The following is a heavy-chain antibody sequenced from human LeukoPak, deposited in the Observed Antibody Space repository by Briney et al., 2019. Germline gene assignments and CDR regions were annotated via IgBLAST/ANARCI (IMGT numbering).Heavy chain of an antibody. Sequence: SETLSLTCAVSGASISGSGYCWGWIRQPPGTGLEWFGNIYYSGSTYYNASLQSRGTISRDTSKNQFSLRLNSVTAADTAMYYCAKSGGYGLIAYWGQGTLVTVSS. D-gene: IGHD1-26*01. CDR1: GASISGSGYC. CDR3: AKSGGYGLIAY. V-gene: IGHV4-39*01. CDR2: IYYSGST. J-gene: IGHJ4*02.